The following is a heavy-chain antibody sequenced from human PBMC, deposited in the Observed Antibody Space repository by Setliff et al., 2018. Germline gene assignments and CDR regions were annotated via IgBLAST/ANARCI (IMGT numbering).Heavy chain of an antibody. Sequence: ASVKVSCKASGYTLTNYYMHWVRQAPGQGLEWMGIINPSGGLTRYAQKLQGRVTMTRDTSTSTVYMEVSSLRSEDTAVYYCARGPLDFVVAPPAAKFDFWGQGTLVTVSS. J-gene: IGHJ4*02. CDR3: ARGPLDFVVAPPAAKFDF. V-gene: IGHV1-46*01. CDR1: GYTLTNYY. CDR2: INPSGGLT. D-gene: IGHD2-2*01.